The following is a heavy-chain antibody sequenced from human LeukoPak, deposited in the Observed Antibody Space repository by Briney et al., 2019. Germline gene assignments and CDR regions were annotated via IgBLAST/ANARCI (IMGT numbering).Heavy chain of an antibody. V-gene: IGHV1-2*06. CDR2: INPNSGGT. D-gene: IGHD4-23*01. CDR1: GYTFTGYY. CDR3: ARRGYGNSYYFDY. J-gene: IGHJ4*02. Sequence: ASVKVSCKASGYTFTGYYMHWVRQAPGQGLEWVGRINPNSGGTNYAQKFQGRVTMTRDTSISTAYMELSRLRSDDTAVYYCARRGYGNSYYFDYWGQGTLVTVSS.